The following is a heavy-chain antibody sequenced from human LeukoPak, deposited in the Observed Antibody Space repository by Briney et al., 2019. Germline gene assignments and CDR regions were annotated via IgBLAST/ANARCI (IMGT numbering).Heavy chain of an antibody. Sequence: AGSLRLSCAASGFTFSIYSMTWVRQAPGKGLEWVSSISSTSMYIYYADSMRGRFTISRDNAENSLFLQIDSLGVEDTAVYSCARVAAGAEAHTLHYHYMDVWGKGTTVTVSS. V-gene: IGHV3-21*01. J-gene: IGHJ6*03. CDR3: ARVAAGAEAHTLHYHYMDV. CDR2: ISSTSMYI. D-gene: IGHD6-13*01. CDR1: GFTFSIYS.